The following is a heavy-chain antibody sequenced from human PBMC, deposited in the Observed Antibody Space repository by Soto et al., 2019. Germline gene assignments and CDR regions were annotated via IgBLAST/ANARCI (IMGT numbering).Heavy chain of an antibody. CDR3: ARDQILIAVAGTGYYYYGMDV. D-gene: IGHD6-19*01. J-gene: IGHJ6*02. V-gene: IGHV3-15*01. CDR1: GFTFSDAW. CDR2: IKSRGSGGTT. Sequence: EVLLVESGGGLVKPGGSLRLSCAASGFTFSDAWLSWVRQAPGKGLEWVGRIKSRGSGGTTDYADSVKGRFTISRDNSKSTLYMLMNSLRAEDTAVYYCARDQILIAVAGTGYYYYGMDVWGQGTTVTVSS.